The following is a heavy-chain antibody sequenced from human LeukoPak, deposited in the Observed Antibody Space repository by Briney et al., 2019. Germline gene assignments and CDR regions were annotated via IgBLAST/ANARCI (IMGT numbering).Heavy chain of an antibody. D-gene: IGHD2-8*01. Sequence: GGSLRLSCAASGFTFNSYAMNWVRRAPGKGLEWVSAISGSGDSTYYADSVKGRFTISRDNSKNTLYLQMNSLRAEDTAVYYCAKDRMVYGVWGQGTLVTVSS. V-gene: IGHV3-23*01. CDR2: ISGSGDST. CDR3: AKDRMVYGV. J-gene: IGHJ4*02. CDR1: GFTFNSYA.